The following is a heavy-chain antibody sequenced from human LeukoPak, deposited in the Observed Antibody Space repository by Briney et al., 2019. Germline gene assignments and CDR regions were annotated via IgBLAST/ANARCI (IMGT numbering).Heavy chain of an antibody. D-gene: IGHD1-26*01. J-gene: IGHJ6*02. CDR3: ARDDSGSYHQLGV. Sequence: PSETLSLTCAVYAGSFSGYYWSWIRQPPGKGLEWIGEINHSGSTNYKSSLKSRVTISVDTSKNQFSLKLSSVTAADTAVYYCARDDSGSYHQLGVWGQGTTVTVSS. CDR2: INHSGST. V-gene: IGHV4-34*01. CDR1: AGSFSGYY.